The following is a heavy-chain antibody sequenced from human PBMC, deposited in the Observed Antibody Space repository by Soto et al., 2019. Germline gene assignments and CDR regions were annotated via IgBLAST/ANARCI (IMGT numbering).Heavy chain of an antibody. J-gene: IGHJ4*02. D-gene: IGHD1-7*01. CDR2: SSATGSGT. CDR1: VFTFSSYG. CDR3: AKDRRAGGNYGFYSDF. V-gene: IGHV3-23*01. Sequence: GSLRLYCAASVFTFSSYGMTWVRQAPGKGLEWVSFSSATGSGTYYADSVKGRFTISRDNSKNTLYLQMTSLRADDTAVYYCAKDRRAGGNYGFYSDFWGQGALVTVSS.